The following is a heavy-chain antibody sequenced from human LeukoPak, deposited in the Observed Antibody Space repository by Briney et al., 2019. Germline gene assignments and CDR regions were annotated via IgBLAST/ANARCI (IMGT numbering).Heavy chain of an antibody. Sequence: LAGGSLRLSCAASGFTFSSYAMSWVRQAPGKGLEWVSAISGSGGSTYYADSVKGRFTISRDNSKNTLYLQMNSLRAEDTAVYYCAKIPRYSRTIFGVVMSFDYWGQGTLVTVSS. D-gene: IGHD3-3*01. CDR2: ISGSGGST. V-gene: IGHV3-23*01. J-gene: IGHJ4*02. CDR1: GFTFSSYA. CDR3: AKIPRYSRTIFGVVMSFDY.